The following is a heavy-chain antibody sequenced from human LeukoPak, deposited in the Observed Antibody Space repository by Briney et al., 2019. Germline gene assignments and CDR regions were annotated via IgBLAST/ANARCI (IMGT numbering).Heavy chain of an antibody. CDR3: ARDKGVVPAAAMFYLDY. Sequence: ASVNVSCKASGYGFTSYYIHWVRQAPGQGLEWMGIINPRGGSRSYPQNFQGRVTMTRDTSTSTVHMELSSLRSDDTAVYYCARDKGVVPAAAMFYLDYWGQGTLVTVSS. J-gene: IGHJ4*02. D-gene: IGHD2-2*01. V-gene: IGHV1-46*01. CDR1: GYGFTSYY. CDR2: INPRGGSR.